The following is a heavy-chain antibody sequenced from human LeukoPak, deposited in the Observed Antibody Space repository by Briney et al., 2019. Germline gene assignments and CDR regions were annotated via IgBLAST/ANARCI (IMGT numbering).Heavy chain of an antibody. D-gene: IGHD5-18*01. J-gene: IGHJ4*02. CDR1: GGTFSSYA. Sequence: SVKVSCKASGGTFSSYAISWVRQAPGQGLEWMGRIIPVLGLPTDTEKFQGRVTITADKSTSIVYLEMTNLKPEDTAVYYCAREGDLVKYNYGYFDSWGQGTLVTVSS. CDR2: IIPVLGLP. V-gene: IGHV1-69*04. CDR3: AREGDLVKYNYGYFDS.